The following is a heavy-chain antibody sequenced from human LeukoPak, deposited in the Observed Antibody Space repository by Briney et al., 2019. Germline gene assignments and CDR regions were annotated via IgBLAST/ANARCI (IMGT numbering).Heavy chain of an antibody. CDR1: GYTFTSYG. V-gene: IGHV1-18*01. CDR3: ARVPLYYYDSSGYYPFFDY. D-gene: IGHD3-22*01. Sequence: GASVKVSCKASGYTFTSYGISWVRQAPGQGLEWMGWISAYSGNTNYAQKLQGRVTMTTDTSTSTAYMELRSLRSDDTAVYYCARVPLYYYDSSGYYPFFDYWGQGTLVTVSS. J-gene: IGHJ4*02. CDR2: ISAYSGNT.